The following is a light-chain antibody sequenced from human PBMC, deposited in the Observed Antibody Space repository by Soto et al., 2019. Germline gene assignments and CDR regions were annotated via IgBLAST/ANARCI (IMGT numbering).Light chain of an antibody. J-gene: IGKJ4*01. CDR1: QSVSSSY. Sequence: EIVLTQSPGTLSLSPGERATLSCRASQSVSSSYFAWYQQKPGQAPRLLIYGASSRATGIPDRFSGSGSGTDFTLTISRREPEDFAVYYCQQYGSSPPLTFGGGTKVDIK. CDR2: GAS. V-gene: IGKV3-20*01. CDR3: QQYGSSPPLT.